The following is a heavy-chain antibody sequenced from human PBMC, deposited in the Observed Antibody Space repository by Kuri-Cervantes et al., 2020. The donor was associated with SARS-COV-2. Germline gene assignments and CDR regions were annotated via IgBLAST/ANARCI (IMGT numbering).Heavy chain of an antibody. Sequence: GGSLRLSCAACGFTFSSYDMHWVRQATGKGLEWVSAIGTAGDTYYPGSVKGQFTISRENAKNSLYLQMNSLRARDTAVYYCARGGNPAWNMDVWGKGTTVTVSS. CDR3: ARGGNPAWNMDV. J-gene: IGHJ6*03. CDR2: IGTAGDT. D-gene: IGHD4-23*01. V-gene: IGHV3-13*03. CDR1: GFTFSSYD.